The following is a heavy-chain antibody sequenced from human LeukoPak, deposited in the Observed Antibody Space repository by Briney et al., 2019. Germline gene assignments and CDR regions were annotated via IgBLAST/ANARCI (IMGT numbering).Heavy chain of an antibody. CDR2: IYYSGST. CDR1: GGSFSSYY. D-gene: IGHD3-3*01. V-gene: IGHV4-59*01. Sequence: SETLSLTCTVSGGSFSSYYGSWIRQPPGKGLAWIGYIYYSGSTNYNPSLKSRVTISVDTSKNQFSLKLSSVTAADTAVYYCARVWGGTLTFDYWGQGTLVTVSS. CDR3: ARVWGGTLTFDY. J-gene: IGHJ4*02.